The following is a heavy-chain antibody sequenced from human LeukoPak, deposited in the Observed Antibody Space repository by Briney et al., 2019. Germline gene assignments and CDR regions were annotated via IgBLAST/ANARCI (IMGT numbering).Heavy chain of an antibody. V-gene: IGHV5-51*01. CDR3: ARHGSMSGKVNYFDY. D-gene: IGHD1-20*01. Sequence: GESLQISCKASGYSFTSYWIGWVRQMPGKGLECMGIIYPGDSDTRYSPSFQGQVTISADRSISTAYLQWSSLKASDTAIYYCARHGSMSGKVNYFDYWGQGILVTVSS. J-gene: IGHJ4*02. CDR2: IYPGDSDT. CDR1: GYSFTSYW.